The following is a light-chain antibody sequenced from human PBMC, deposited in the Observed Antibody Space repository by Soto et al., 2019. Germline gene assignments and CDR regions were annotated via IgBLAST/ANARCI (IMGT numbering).Light chain of an antibody. Sequence: EIVLTQSPGTLSLSPGERATLSCRASQSVSVNSLAWYQQKGGQAPRLLIYAASTRATGVPDRFSGTGSGTDFALTISRLETDDSAVYYCQQYGGSNFNFDPGTKVDIK. J-gene: IGKJ3*01. CDR3: QQYGGSNFN. V-gene: IGKV3-20*01. CDR2: AAS. CDR1: QSVSVNS.